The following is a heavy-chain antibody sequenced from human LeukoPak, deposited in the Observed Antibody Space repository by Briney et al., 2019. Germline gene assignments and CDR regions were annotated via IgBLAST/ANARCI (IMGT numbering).Heavy chain of an antibody. Sequence: SETLSLTCAVYGGSFSGYYWSWIRQPPGKGLEWIGEINHSGSTNYNPSLKSRVTISVDTSKNQFSLKLSSVTAADTAVYYCASGGGCSSTSCHPAYYCGMDVWGKGTTVTVSS. CDR2: INHSGST. CDR3: ASGGGCSSTSCHPAYYCGMDV. CDR1: GGSFSGYY. J-gene: IGHJ6*04. V-gene: IGHV4-34*01. D-gene: IGHD2-2*01.